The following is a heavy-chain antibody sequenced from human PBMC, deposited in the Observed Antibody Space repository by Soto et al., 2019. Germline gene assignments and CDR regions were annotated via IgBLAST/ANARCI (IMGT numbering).Heavy chain of an antibody. Sequence: VKVSCKASGYTFTSYYMHWVRQAPGQGLEWMGIINPSGGSTSYAQKFQGRVTMTRDTSTSTVYMELSSLRSEDTAVYYCARDYDGSGSYSLYYYYMDVWGKGTTVTVSS. J-gene: IGHJ6*03. V-gene: IGHV1-46*03. D-gene: IGHD3-10*01. CDR2: INPSGGST. CDR1: GYTFTSYY. CDR3: ARDYDGSGSYSLYYYYMDV.